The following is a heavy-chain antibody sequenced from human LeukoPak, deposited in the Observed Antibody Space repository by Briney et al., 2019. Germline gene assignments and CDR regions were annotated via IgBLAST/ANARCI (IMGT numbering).Heavy chain of an antibody. CDR3: ARHLGLYGGRYYFDY. Sequence: NPSETLSLTCAVYGGSFSGYYWSWIRQPPGKGLEWIGEINHSGSTNYNPSLKSRVTISVDTSKNQFSLKLSSVTAADTAVYYCARHLGLYGGRYYFDYWGQGTLVTVSS. CDR1: GGSFSGYY. CDR2: INHSGST. J-gene: IGHJ4*02. D-gene: IGHD4-23*01. V-gene: IGHV4-34*01.